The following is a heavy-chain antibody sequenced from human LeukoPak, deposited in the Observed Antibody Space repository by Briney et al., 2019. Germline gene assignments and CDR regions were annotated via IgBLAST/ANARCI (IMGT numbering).Heavy chain of an antibody. CDR1: GYSFTSYW. J-gene: IGHJ5*02. Sequence: GESLKISCKGSGYSFTSYWIGWVRQMPGKGLEWMGIIYPGDSDTRYSPSFQGRVTISADKSISTAYLQWSSLKASDTAMYYCARQRFTMRAYAGNWFDPWGQGTLVTVSS. D-gene: IGHD3-10*01. CDR3: ARQRFTMRAYAGNWFDP. CDR2: IYPGDSDT. V-gene: IGHV5-51*01.